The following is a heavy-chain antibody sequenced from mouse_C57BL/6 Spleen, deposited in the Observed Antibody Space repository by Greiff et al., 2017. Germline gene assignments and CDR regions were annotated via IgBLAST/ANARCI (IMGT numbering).Heavy chain of an antibody. J-gene: IGHJ4*01. Sequence: EVQLVESGPGLAKPSQTLSLSCSVSGYSITSDYWNWIRKFPGNKLEYMGYISYSGSTYYNPSLKSRISITRDTSKNQYYLQLNSVTTEDTATYYCARSYDGYWGAMDYWGQGTSVTVSS. V-gene: IGHV3-8*01. CDR2: ISYSGST. CDR3: ARSYDGYWGAMDY. D-gene: IGHD2-3*01. CDR1: GYSITSDY.